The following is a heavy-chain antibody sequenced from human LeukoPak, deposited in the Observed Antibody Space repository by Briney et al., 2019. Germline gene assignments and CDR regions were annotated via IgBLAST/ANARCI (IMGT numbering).Heavy chain of an antibody. CDR2: INAANGNT. CDR1: GYSFTTYA. V-gene: IGHV1-3*01. J-gene: IGHJ5*02. CDR3: ARDIDREFNWFDP. D-gene: IGHD1-14*01. Sequence: GASVKVSCKASGYSFTTYAMRWVRQAPGQRLEWMGWINAANGNTKYSQKFQGRVTITTDTSESTAYMELSSLRSEDTALYYCARDIDREFNWFDPWGQGTLVTVSS.